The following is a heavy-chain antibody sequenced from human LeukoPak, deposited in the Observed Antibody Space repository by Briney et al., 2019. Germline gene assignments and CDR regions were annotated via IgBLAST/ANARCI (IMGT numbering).Heavy chain of an antibody. CDR2: ISSSSSYI. CDR1: GFTFSSYS. D-gene: IGHD1-26*01. CDR3: ARDPHIGGNWFDP. V-gene: IGHV3-21*01. J-gene: IGHJ5*02. Sequence: GGSLRLSCAASGFTFSSYSMNWVRQAPGKGLEWVSSISSSSSYIYYADSVKGRFTISRDNAKNSLYLQMNSLRAEDTAVYYCARDPHIGGNWFDPWGQGTLVTVSS.